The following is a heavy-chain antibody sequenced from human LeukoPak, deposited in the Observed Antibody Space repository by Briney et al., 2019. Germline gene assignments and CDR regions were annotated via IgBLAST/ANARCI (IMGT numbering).Heavy chain of an antibody. V-gene: IGHV1-18*01. CDR2: ISAYNGNT. CDR3: ARITMVRGVIIYAGWFDP. CDR1: GYTFTSYG. D-gene: IGHD3-10*01. Sequence: ASVKVSCKASGYTFTSYGISWGRQAPGQGLEWMGWISAYNGNTNYAQKLQGRVTMTTDTSTSTAYMELRSLRSDDTAVYYCARITMVRGVIIYAGWFDPWGQGTLVTVSS. J-gene: IGHJ5*02.